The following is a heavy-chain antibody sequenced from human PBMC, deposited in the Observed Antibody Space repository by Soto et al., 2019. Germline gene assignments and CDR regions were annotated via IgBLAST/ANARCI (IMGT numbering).Heavy chain of an antibody. J-gene: IGHJ4*02. CDR1: GGSISSYY. CDR3: VSCTIRDSPPHY. D-gene: IGHD5-12*01. V-gene: IGHV4-59*01. CDR2: IYYSGST. Sequence: ATLSLTCTVSGGSISSYYWSWIRQPPGKGLEWIGYIYYSGSTNYNPSLKSRVTISVDTSKNQFSLKLSSVTAADTAVYYCVSCTIRDSPPHYWGQGTLVTVSS.